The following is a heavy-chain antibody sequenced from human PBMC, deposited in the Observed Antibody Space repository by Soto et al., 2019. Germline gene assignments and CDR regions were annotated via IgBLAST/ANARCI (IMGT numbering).Heavy chain of an antibody. D-gene: IGHD4-4*01. CDR2: ISYDGSNK. V-gene: IGHV3-30-3*01. J-gene: IGHJ4*02. Sequence: GGSLRLSCAASGFTFSSYAMHWVRQAPGKGLEWVAVISYDGSNKYYADSVKGRFTISRDNSKNTLYLQMNSLRAEDTAVYYCARGGGYSNYTYYFDYWGQGTLVTVSS. CDR1: GFTFSSYA. CDR3: ARGGGYSNYTYYFDY.